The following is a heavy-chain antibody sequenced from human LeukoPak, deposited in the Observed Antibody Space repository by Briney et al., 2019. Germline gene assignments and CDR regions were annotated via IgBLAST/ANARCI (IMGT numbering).Heavy chain of an antibody. V-gene: IGHV3-23*01. D-gene: IGHD3-10*01. Sequence: PGGSLRLSCAASGFTFSSYAMAWVRQAPGKGLEWLSVISSRSDGTYYADNAKGRFTISRDNSKNTVSLQMNRLRVDDTATYYCAKDRRLWFGQLLIDSWGQGTLVAVSS. CDR2: ISSRSDGT. CDR1: GFTFSSYA. J-gene: IGHJ4*02. CDR3: AKDRRLWFGQLLIDS.